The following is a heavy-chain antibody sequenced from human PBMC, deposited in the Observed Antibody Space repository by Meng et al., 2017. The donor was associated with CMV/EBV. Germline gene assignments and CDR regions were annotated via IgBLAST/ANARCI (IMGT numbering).Heavy chain of an antibody. CDR2: IYSGGSST. V-gene: IGHV3-23*03. Sequence: GGSLRLSCAASGFTFSSYAMSWVRQAPGKGLEWVSVIYSGGSSTYYADSVKGRFTISRDNSKNTLYLQMNSLRSEDTAVYYCARVGGYESFDYWGQGTLVTVSS. D-gene: IGHD5-12*01. CDR1: GFTFSSYA. J-gene: IGHJ4*02. CDR3: ARVGGYESFDY.